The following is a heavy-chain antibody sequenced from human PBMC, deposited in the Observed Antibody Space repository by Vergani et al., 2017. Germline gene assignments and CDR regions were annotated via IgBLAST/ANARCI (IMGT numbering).Heavy chain of an antibody. D-gene: IGHD3-16*02. J-gene: IGHJ4*02. CDR1: GGSISGTNW. CDR3: ARETTYYDYVWGSYRYTEEDY. V-gene: IGHV4-4*03. CDR2: IYHSGST. Sequence: QVQLQESGPGLVKPPGTLSLTCAVSGGSISGTNWWSWVRQSPGKGLEWIGEIYHSGSTNYNPSLKSRVTISVDKSKNQFSLKLSSVTAADTAVYYCARETTYYDYVWGSYRYTEEDYWGQGTLVTVSS.